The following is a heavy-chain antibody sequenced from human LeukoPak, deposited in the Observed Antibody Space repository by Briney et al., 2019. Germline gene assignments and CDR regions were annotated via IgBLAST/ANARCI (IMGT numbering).Heavy chain of an antibody. CDR3: ARARVPGELNY. D-gene: IGHD3-10*01. V-gene: IGHV3-48*03. J-gene: IGHJ4*02. CDR2: ISNSGSSK. Sequence: GGSLRLSCAASGFTFSSCEMNWVRQAPGKGLEWLSYISNSGSSKYYADSVRGRFTISRDNAMNSLYLQMNSLRAEDTAVYYCARARVPGELNYWGQGTLVTVSS. CDR1: GFTFSSCE.